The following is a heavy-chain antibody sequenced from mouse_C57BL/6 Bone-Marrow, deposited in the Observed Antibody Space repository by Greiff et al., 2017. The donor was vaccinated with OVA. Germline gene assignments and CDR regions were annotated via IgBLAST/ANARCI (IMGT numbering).Heavy chain of an antibody. CDR1: GYTFTSYW. V-gene: IGHV1-59*01. D-gene: IGHD1-1*01. CDR3: ARDGNPVDY. Sequence: QVQLQQPGAELVRPGTSVKLSCKASGYTFTSYWMHWVKQRPGQGLEWIGVIDPSDSYTNYNQKFKGKATLTVDTSSSTAYMQRSSLTSEDSAVYYCARDGNPVDYWGQGTTLTVSS. J-gene: IGHJ2*01. CDR2: IDPSDSYT.